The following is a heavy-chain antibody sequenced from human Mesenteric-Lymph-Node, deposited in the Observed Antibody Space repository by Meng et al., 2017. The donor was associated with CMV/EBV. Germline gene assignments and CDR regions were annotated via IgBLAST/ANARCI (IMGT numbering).Heavy chain of an antibody. CDR3: MRDPHYHFAARLPRGVDP. Sequence: YTMTSEYIQRVRQTPGERREYGGGINDGDDTKKYSQRFQCRITITRDTSANTVNIEVISYRAEDTAIYDCMRDPHYHFAARLPRGVDPWGQGTLVTVSS. CDR2: INDGDDTK. CDR1: YTMTSEY. J-gene: IGHJ5*02. V-gene: IGHV1-3*01. D-gene: IGHD2/OR15-2a*01.